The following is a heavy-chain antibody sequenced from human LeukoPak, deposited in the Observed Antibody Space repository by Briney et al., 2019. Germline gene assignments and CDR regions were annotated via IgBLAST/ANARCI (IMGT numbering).Heavy chain of an antibody. D-gene: IGHD5-18*01. CDR3: ARQTAMGRSGDY. V-gene: IGHV5-51*01. Sequence: GESLQISCKASGYSFTSYWIGWVRQLPGKGLEGMGIIDPSDSETRYTPSFQGQVTISVDKSLTTAYLQWNRLKASDTAMYYCARQTAMGRSGDYWGQGTLVTVSS. CDR2: IDPSDSET. CDR1: GYSFTSYW. J-gene: IGHJ4*02.